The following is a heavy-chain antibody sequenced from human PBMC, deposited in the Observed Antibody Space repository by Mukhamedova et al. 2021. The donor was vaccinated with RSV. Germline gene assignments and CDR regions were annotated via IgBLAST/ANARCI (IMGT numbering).Heavy chain of an antibody. J-gene: IGHJ4*02. CDR3: ARVRVPRYASGYDSPPDY. Sequence: QAPGKGLEWGAVISYDGSNKYYADSVKGRFTISRDNSKNTLYLQMNSLRAEDTAVYYCARVRVPRYASGYDSPPDYWGQGTLVTV. V-gene: IGHV3-30*04. D-gene: IGHD5-12*01. CDR2: ISYDGSNK.